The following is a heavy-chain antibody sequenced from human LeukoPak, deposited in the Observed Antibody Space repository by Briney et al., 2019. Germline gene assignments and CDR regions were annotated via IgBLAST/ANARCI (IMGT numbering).Heavy chain of an antibody. V-gene: IGHV3-53*01. CDR2: IYSGGST. Sequence: GGSQRLSCAASGFTVSSNYMSWVRQAPGKGLEWVSVIYSGGSTYYADSVKGRFTISRDNSKNTLYLQMNSLRAEDTAVYYCARERPYDSSGYYPPACYMDVWGKGTTVTVSS. CDR1: GFTVSSNY. J-gene: IGHJ6*03. D-gene: IGHD3-22*01. CDR3: ARERPYDSSGYYPPACYMDV.